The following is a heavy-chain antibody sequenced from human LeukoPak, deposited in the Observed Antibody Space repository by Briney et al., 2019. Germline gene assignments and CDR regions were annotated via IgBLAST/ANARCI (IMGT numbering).Heavy chain of an antibody. J-gene: IGHJ4*02. CDR2: ISGSGGST. V-gene: IGHV3-23*01. D-gene: IGHD3-22*01. CDR3: ATSITMIVVVITPPDY. CDR1: GFTFSSYA. Sequence: PGGSLRLSCAASGFTFSSYAMSWVRQAPGKGLEWVSAISGSGGSTYYADSVKGRFTISRDNSKNTLYLQMNSLRAEDTAVYYCATSITMIVVVITPPDYWGQGTLVTVSS.